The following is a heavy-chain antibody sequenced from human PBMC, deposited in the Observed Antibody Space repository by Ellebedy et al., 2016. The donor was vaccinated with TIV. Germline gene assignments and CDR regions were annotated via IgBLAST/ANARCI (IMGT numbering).Heavy chain of an antibody. Sequence: GGSLRLSXAASGFTFTGYGMHWVRQAPGKGLEWVAVVSYDGAKKYYGDFVKGRFTISRDNSKNTMYLHLNSLTTADTALYYCAKEGDSGSHNTYYFDSWGQGTLVTVSS. D-gene: IGHD1-26*01. CDR1: GFTFTGYG. CDR3: AKEGDSGSHNTYYFDS. J-gene: IGHJ4*02. CDR2: VSYDGAKK. V-gene: IGHV3-30*18.